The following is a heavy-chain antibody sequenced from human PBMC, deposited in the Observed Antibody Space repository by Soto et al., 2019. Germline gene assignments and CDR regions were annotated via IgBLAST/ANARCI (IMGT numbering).Heavy chain of an antibody. CDR2: IYHSGST. CDR3: ARWDDCGDYYFDY. CDR1: GGSISSSNW. J-gene: IGHJ4*02. D-gene: IGHD4-17*01. Sequence: SETVSLTCAVSGGSISSSNWWSWVRQPPGKGLEWIGEIYHSGSTNYNPSLKSRVTISVDKSKNQFSLKLSSVTAADTAVYYCARWDDCGDYYFDYWGQGTLVTVSS. V-gene: IGHV4-4*02.